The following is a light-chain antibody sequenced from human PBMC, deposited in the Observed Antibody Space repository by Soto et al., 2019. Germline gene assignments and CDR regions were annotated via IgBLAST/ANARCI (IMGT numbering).Light chain of an antibody. CDR2: GNT. Sequence: QSVLTQPPSVSGAPGQRVTIACTGSRSNIGAGYDVHWYQRLPGTAPKLLLFGNTNRPSGVSDRFSGSMSGTSASLAIAGLQADDEADYYCQSYDSSLSHVVFGGGTKLTVL. J-gene: IGLJ2*01. CDR3: QSYDSSLSHVV. CDR1: RSNIGAGYD. V-gene: IGLV1-40*01.